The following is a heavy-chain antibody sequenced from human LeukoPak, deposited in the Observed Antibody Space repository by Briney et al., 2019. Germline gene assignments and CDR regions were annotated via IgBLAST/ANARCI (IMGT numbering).Heavy chain of an antibody. Sequence: SVKVSCKASGGTFSSYAISWVRQAPGQGLEWMGRIIPILGIANYAQKFQGRVTITADKSTSTAYMELSSLRSEDTAVYYCARGRSGYYSSSPFDYWGQGTLVTVSS. CDR3: ARGRSGYYSSSPFDY. V-gene: IGHV1-69*04. D-gene: IGHD6-6*01. CDR1: GGTFSSYA. CDR2: IIPILGIA. J-gene: IGHJ4*02.